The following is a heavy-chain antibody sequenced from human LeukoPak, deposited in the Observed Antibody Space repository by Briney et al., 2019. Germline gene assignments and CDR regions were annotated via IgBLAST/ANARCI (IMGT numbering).Heavy chain of an antibody. CDR3: ARFRAGVGEPYGDY. V-gene: IGHV1-46*01. Sequence: AASVRVSCKASGYTFTNYYMHWVRQAPGQGLEWMGIINPSGGSTSYAQKFQGRVTMTRDMSTSTAYMELRSLTSDDTAVYYCARFRAGVGEPYGDYWGQGTLVTVSS. CDR2: INPSGGST. D-gene: IGHD3-10*01. CDR1: GYTFTNYY. J-gene: IGHJ4*02.